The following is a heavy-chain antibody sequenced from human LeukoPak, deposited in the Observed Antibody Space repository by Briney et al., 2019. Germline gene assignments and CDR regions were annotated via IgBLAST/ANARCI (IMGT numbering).Heavy chain of an antibody. CDR1: GFTFGSYR. V-gene: IGHV3-21*01. CDR3: AGSRRIPYWFDP. D-gene: IGHD2-2*02. J-gene: IGHJ5*02. Sequence: GGSLRLSWAASGFTFGSYRMNWVRQAPGKGLEWVSSISSSSSYIYYADSVKGRFTISRDNAKNSLYLQMNSLRAEDTALYYCAGSRRIPYWFDPWCQGTLVTVSS. CDR2: ISSSSSYI.